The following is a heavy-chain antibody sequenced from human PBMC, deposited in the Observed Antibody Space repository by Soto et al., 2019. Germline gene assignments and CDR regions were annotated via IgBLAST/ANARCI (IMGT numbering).Heavy chain of an antibody. D-gene: IGHD3-10*01. CDR1: GYTFTSYG. CDR3: ARSGSYYPARNWFGP. V-gene: IGHV1-18*01. CDR2: ISGFNDDT. J-gene: IGHJ5*02. Sequence: QLVQSGVEMKNPGASVKVSCKASGYTFTSYGIPRVRQAPGLGLEWMGWISGFNDDTNHAQKFPGRVTVTKDTSTCTAYMELRSLKSDDTAMYYCARSGSYYPARNWFGPWGQGTLVIVSS.